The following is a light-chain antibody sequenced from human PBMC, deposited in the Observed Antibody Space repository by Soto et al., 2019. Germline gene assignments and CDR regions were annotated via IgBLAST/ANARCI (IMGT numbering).Light chain of an antibody. CDR2: GAS. V-gene: IGKV3-20*01. CDR3: QQYGSSPQT. CDR1: QSVSSSY. Sequence: EIVLTQSPGTLSLSPGERATLSCRASQSVSSSYLAWYQQKLSQAPRLLIYGASSRATGIPDRFSGSGSGTDFTLTISRLEPEDFAVYYYQQYGSSPQTFGRGTKVEIK. J-gene: IGKJ1*01.